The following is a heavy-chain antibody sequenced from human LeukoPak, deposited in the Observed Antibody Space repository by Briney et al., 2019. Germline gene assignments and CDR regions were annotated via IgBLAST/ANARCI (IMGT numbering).Heavy chain of an antibody. V-gene: IGHV1-69*13. D-gene: IGHD1-26*01. Sequence: SVKLSCKASGGTFSSYAISWVRQAPGQGLEWMGGIIPIFGTANYAQKLQGRVTITADESTSTAYMELSSLRSEDTAVYYCARDPNLEWGDAFDIWGQGTMVTVSS. CDR2: IIPIFGTA. CDR1: GGTFSSYA. CDR3: ARDPNLEWGDAFDI. J-gene: IGHJ3*02.